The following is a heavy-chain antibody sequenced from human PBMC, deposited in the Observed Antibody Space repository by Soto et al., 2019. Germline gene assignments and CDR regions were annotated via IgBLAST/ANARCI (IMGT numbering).Heavy chain of an antibody. CDR3: ARPTYYYDSSGPPAY. V-gene: IGHV3-74*03. CDR2: INTDGSVA. Sequence: PGGSLRLSCAASRLTFRSYWMHWVRQAPGKVLVWVSRINTDGSVAMYVDSVKGRFTISRDNAKNTLYLHMNSLRAEDTAVYYCARPTYYYDSSGPPAYRGQGTLVTVSS. CDR1: RLTFRSYW. J-gene: IGHJ4*02. D-gene: IGHD3-22*01.